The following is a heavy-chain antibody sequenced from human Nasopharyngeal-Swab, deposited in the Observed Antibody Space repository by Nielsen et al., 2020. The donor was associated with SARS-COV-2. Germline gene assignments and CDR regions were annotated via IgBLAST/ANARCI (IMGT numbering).Heavy chain of an antibody. CDR2: ISSSSSYI. CDR3: ARAGRVGDAYTGLDV. J-gene: IGHJ6*02. Sequence: GESLKISCEASGFTFNSYSMNWVRQAPGKGLEWVSSISSSSSYIYYADSVRGRFTISRDNAKNSLYLQMNSLRAEDTAVYYCARAGRVGDAYTGLDVWGQGTTVTVSS. V-gene: IGHV3-21*01. CDR1: GFTFNSYS. D-gene: IGHD5-24*01.